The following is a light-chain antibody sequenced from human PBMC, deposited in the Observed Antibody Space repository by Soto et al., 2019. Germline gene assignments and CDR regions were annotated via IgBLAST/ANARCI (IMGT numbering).Light chain of an antibody. CDR3: QQYNSYST. CDR2: KAS. CDR1: QSISSW. V-gene: IGKV1-5*03. Sequence: DIQMAQSPSALAASVGDRVTSTCRASQSISSWLAWYQQKPGKAPKLLIYKASSLESGVPSRFSGSGSGTEFTLTISSLQPDDFATYYCQQYNSYSTFGPGTKVDIK. J-gene: IGKJ3*01.